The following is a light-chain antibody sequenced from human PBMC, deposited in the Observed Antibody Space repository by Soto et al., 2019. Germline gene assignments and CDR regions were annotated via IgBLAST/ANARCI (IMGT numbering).Light chain of an antibody. J-gene: IGKJ1*01. CDR2: GAS. V-gene: IGKV3-20*01. Sequence: EIVFTQSPGTLSLSPGERATLSCRASQSVSSSYLAWYQQKPGQAPRLLIYGASSRATGIPDRFSGSGSGTDFSLTISRLEPEDFAVYYCQQYGSSLTWTFGQGTKV. CDR1: QSVSSSY. CDR3: QQYGSSLTWT.